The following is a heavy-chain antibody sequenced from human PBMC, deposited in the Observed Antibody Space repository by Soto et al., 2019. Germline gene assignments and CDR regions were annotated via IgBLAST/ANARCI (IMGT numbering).Heavy chain of an antibody. CDR3: ARDRTLYYSGYFEY. J-gene: IGHJ4*02. CDR1: GVSFSDFG. CDR2: VSFDGSFE. V-gene: IGHV3-30*03. Sequence: QVQLVESGGGMVQPGTSLRLSCAASGVSFSDFGIHWVRQAPGKGLEWVSLVSFDGSFEYYADSVKGRFTISRDNSKNTLHLQMNSLRPEDTAVYYCARDRTLYYSGYFEYWGQGTLVTVSS. D-gene: IGHD3-10*01.